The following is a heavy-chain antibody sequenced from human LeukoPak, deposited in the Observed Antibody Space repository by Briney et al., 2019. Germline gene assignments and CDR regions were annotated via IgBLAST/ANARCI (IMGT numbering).Heavy chain of an antibody. CDR2: ISGSGGST. V-gene: IGHV3-23*01. CDR1: GFTFSSYA. D-gene: IGHD3-22*01. CDR3: AKSWSYYDSSSPLDP. Sequence: PTGGSLRLSCAASGFTFSSYAMSWVRQAPGKGLEWVSAISGSGGSTYYADSVKGRFTISRDNSKNTLYLQINSLRAEDTAVYYCAKSWSYYDSSSPLDPWGQGTLVTVSS. J-gene: IGHJ5*02.